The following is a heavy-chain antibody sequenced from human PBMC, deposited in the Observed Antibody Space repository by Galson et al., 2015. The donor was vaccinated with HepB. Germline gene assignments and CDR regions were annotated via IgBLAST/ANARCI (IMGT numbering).Heavy chain of an antibody. J-gene: IGHJ3*02. CDR1: RYTFSDYA. Sequence: SVKVSCKASRYTFSDYAINWVRQAPGQGLEWMGWINTNTGNPTYAQGFTGRFVFSLDTSVSTAYLQISTLKAEDTAFYYCARHHGAFDIWGHGTMVTVSS. V-gene: IGHV7-4-1*02. CDR2: INTNTGNP. CDR3: ARHHGAFDI.